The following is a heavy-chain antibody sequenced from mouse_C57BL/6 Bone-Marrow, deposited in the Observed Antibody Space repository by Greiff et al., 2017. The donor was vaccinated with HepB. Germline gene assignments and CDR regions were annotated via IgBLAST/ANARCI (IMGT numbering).Heavy chain of an antibody. D-gene: IGHD2-3*01. CDR2: IYPRSGNT. Sequence: VQLQQSGAELARPGASVKLSCKASGYTFTSYGISWVKQRTGQGLEWIGEIYPRSGNTYYNEKFKGKATLTADKSSSTAYMELRSLTSEDSAVYFCARDGYYYWYFDVWGTGTTVTVSS. CDR1: GYTFTSYG. J-gene: IGHJ1*03. CDR3: ARDGYYYWYFDV. V-gene: IGHV1-81*01.